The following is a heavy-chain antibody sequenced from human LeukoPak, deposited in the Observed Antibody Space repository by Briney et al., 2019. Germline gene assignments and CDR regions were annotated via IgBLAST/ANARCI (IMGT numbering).Heavy chain of an antibody. CDR2: INPISGGT. V-gene: IGHV1-2*02. CDR1: GYTFTDYY. CDR3: ARPISGPLSFWAFDV. Sequence: ASVKVSCKTSGYTFTDYYMQWVRQAPGQGLEWMGWINPISGGTNYAQNFQARVTMTRDTSINTAYMELSSLTSDGTAVYYCARPISGPLSFWAFDVWGQGTMVTVSS. D-gene: IGHD3-10*01. J-gene: IGHJ3*01.